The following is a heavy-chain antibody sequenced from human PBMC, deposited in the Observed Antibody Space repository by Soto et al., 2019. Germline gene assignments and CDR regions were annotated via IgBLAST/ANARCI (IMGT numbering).Heavy chain of an antibody. CDR2: LFFNGIT. V-gene: IGHV4-39*01. D-gene: IGHD4-17*01. Sequence: QLHLQESGPGLVKASETLSLTCTVSGGSMRSTNYYWGWIRQPPGKGLEWIGNLFFNGITFYKPSLESRVSISVDTSKSQFSLRLNSVTAADTAVYYCVRQVGDYYFDQWGQGTLVTVSS. CDR1: GGSMRSTNYY. CDR3: VRQVGDYYFDQ. J-gene: IGHJ4*02.